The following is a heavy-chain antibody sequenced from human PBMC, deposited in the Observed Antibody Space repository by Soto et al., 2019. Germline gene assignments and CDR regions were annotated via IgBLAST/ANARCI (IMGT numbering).Heavy chain of an antibody. V-gene: IGHV3-23*01. J-gene: IGHJ4*02. CDR3: AIGKLGYNYGYFDF. D-gene: IGHD5-18*01. CDR2: ITGSGDGT. Sequence: EVQLLESGGGLVQPGGSLRLSCAASGVTFSNYAMSWVRQAPGRRLEWVSAITGSGDGTYYADSVKGRFTISRDNFNSTLYLQMTSLSAEDTADFYCAIGKLGYNYGYFDFWGQGTLVSVSS. CDR1: GVTFSNYA.